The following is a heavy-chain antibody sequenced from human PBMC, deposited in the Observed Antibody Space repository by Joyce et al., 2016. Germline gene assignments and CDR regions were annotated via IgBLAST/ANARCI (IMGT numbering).Heavy chain of an antibody. V-gene: IGHV5-10-1*03. CDR3: ARHVTDWFDP. J-gene: IGHJ5*02. CDR1: GYSFTSHW. D-gene: IGHD3-10*02. CDR2: IDPRDSYT. Sequence: EVQLVQSGAEVKKPGESLSISCKGSGYSFTSHWISWVRQMPGKGLEWMGRIDPRDSYTDYSPSFEGHVTISVDKTISAAYLQWSSLRASDTAIYYCARHVTDWFDPWGQGTLVTVSS.